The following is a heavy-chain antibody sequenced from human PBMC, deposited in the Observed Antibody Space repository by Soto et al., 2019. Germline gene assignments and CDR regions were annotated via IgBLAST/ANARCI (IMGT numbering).Heavy chain of an antibody. D-gene: IGHD6-19*01. CDR2: ISYDGSKK. CDR3: AKEGGGWFGITSYHFDS. Sequence: QVHLVESGGGVVQPGRSLRLSCAASGFAFSRSGMHWVRQAPGKGLECVALISYDGSKKYYAESVKGRFTISRDSSKNTLFLQMSSLRPDDTAVYYCAKEGGGWFGITSYHFDSWGLGALVTVSS. CDR1: GFAFSRSG. V-gene: IGHV3-30*18. J-gene: IGHJ4*02.